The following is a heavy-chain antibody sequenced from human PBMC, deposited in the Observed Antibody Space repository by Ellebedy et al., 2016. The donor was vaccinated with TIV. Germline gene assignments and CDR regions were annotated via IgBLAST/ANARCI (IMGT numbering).Heavy chain of an antibody. CDR2: ISGSGGST. D-gene: IGHD2-2*01. Sequence: GESLKISXAASGFTFSSYAMSWVRQAPGKGLEWVSAISGSGGSTYYADSVKGRFTISRDNSKNTLYLQMNSLRAEDTAVYYCAKASPDIVVVPAAHYYMDVWGKGTTVTVSS. CDR3: AKASPDIVVVPAAHYYMDV. CDR1: GFTFSSYA. V-gene: IGHV3-23*01. J-gene: IGHJ6*03.